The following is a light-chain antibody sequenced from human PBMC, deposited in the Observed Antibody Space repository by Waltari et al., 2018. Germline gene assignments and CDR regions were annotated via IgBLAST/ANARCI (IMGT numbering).Light chain of an antibody. Sequence: DNQMTQSPSAPSAFMGESVPITCRTRHNIKNYLHWYHQKPEKPPKLLIYGASSLQSGLPSRFSGSGSGTDFALTINSLQPEDYATYYCQQSYSIPFTFGGGTEVEIK. J-gene: IGKJ4*01. CDR1: HNIKNY. CDR3: QQSYSIPFT. V-gene: IGKV1-39*01. CDR2: GAS.